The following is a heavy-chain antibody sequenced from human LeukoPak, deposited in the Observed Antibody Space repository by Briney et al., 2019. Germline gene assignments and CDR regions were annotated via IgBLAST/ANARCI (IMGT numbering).Heavy chain of an antibody. V-gene: IGHV3-23*01. Sequence: GGSLRLSCAASGFTFTSYALTWVRQAPGKGLEWVSAISGSGAGAYYADSVKGRFTISRDNSKNTLYLQMNSLRAEDTAVYYCAKDPVKLGLDVWGQGTTVTVSS. CDR3: AKDPVKLGLDV. D-gene: IGHD4-17*01. CDR2: ISGSGAGA. J-gene: IGHJ6*02. CDR1: GFTFTSYA.